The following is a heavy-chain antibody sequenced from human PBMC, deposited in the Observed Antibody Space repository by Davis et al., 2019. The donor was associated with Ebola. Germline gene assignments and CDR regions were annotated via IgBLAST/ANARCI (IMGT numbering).Heavy chain of an antibody. J-gene: IGHJ6*02. Sequence: PGGSLRPSCPVPGFTSSSYWMSWVRQAPGKGLEWVANITQDGSEKYYVDSVKGRFTISRDNAKNSLYLQMTSLRAEDTAVYYCAKGIKGVLYNGIDVWGQGTTVTVSS. V-gene: IGHV3-7*03. CDR3: AKGIKGVLYNGIDV. D-gene: IGHD3-10*01. CDR1: GFTSSSYW. CDR2: ITQDGSEK.